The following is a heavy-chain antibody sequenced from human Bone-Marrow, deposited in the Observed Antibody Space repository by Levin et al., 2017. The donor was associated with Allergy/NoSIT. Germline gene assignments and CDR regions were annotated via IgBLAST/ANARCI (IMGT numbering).Heavy chain of an antibody. CDR1: GFTFSSYA. CDR2: ISGSGGST. CDR3: AKVKVGATRGNWFDP. D-gene: IGHD1-26*01. J-gene: IGHJ5*02. V-gene: IGHV3-23*01. Sequence: GGSLRLSCAASGFTFSSYAMSWVRQAPGKGLEWVSAISGSGGSTYYADSVKGRFTISRDNSKNTLYLQMNSLRAEDTAVYYCAKVKVGATRGNWFDPWGQGTLVTVSS.